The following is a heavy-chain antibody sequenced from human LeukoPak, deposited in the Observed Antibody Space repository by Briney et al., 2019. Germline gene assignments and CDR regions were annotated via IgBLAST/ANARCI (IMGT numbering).Heavy chain of an antibody. CDR1: RFTFSTYG. J-gene: IGHJ4*02. CDR3: AKENSYGNFDY. V-gene: IGHV3-30*02. Sequence: GGSLRLSCAASRFTFSTYGMHWVRQAPGKGLEWVAFIRYDGNNKYYADSVKGRFTISRDNSKNTLYLQMNSLRTEDTAVYYCAKENSYGNFDYWGQGTLVTVSS. CDR2: IRYDGNNK. D-gene: IGHD5-18*01.